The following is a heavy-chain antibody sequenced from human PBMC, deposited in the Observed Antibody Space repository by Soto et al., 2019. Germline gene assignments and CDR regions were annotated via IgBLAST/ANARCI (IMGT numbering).Heavy chain of an antibody. CDR1: GFTFSNYD. CDR2: ISGHNGDT. J-gene: IGHJ3*02. V-gene: IGHV1-18*01. CDR3: ARPRPDNDNPRAVPFDI. Sequence: QVQLVQSGPEVREPGASVKVSCKSSGFTFSNYDITWVRQVPGQGLEWLGWISGHNGDTIYTQRLRARVSMTTDTSTGTAYMELRSLRFDDTAVYFCARPRPDNDNPRAVPFDIWGQGTMVTVSA. D-gene: IGHD3-22*01.